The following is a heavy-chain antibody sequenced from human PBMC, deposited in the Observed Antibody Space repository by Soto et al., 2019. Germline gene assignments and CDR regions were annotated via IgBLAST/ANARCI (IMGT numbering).Heavy chain of an antibody. CDR1: GYIFTNSW. CDR3: ARLQAAMPAAAGMEV. J-gene: IGHJ6*02. CDR2: IYPGDSDT. V-gene: IGHV5-51*01. Sequence: GESLKISCKGSGYIFTNSWIGCLRQMPGKGLEGMGIIYPGDSDTRYSPSFQGQVTISADKSITTAYLQWSSLTASDTAMYYCARLQAAMPAAAGMEVWGQGTAVTVSS. D-gene: IGHD2-2*01.